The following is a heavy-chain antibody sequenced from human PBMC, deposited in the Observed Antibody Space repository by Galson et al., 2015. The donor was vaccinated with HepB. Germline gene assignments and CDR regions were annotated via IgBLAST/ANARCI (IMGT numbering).Heavy chain of an antibody. V-gene: IGHV4-4*02. D-gene: IGHD3-10*01. CDR2: ASHSGGT. J-gene: IGHJ4*02. CDR3: ARAKEGRGYFDY. Sequence: ETLSLTCAVSGDSISNDRWWSWVRQPPGEGLEWIGEASHSGGTNYRPSLKSRVTISVDKSKNQFSLKLTSVTAADTAVYYCARAKEGRGYFDYWGQGALVTVSS. CDR1: GDSISNDRW.